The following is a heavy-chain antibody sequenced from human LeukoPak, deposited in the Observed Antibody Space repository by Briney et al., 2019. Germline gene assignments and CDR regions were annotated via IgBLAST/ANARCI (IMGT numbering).Heavy chain of an antibody. CDR2: IYYSGST. Sequence: SETLSLTCTVSGGSISSSSYYWGWIRQPPGTGLEWIGSIYYSGSTYYNPSLKSRVTISVDTSKNQFSLKLSSVTAADTAVYYCARAEFGIYYFDYWGQGTLVTVSS. D-gene: IGHD2/OR15-2a*01. CDR1: GGSISSSSYY. CDR3: ARAEFGIYYFDY. V-gene: IGHV4-39*01. J-gene: IGHJ4*02.